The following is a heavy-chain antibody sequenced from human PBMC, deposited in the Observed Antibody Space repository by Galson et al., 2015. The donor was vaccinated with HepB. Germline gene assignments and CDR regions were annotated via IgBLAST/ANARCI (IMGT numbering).Heavy chain of an antibody. V-gene: IGHV2-5*02. CDR2: ICWDDDK. CDR1: GLSLTTRGVG. CDR3: AHARRTYSFDPYFFEN. Sequence: PALVKPTQTLTLTCTFSGLSLTTRGVGVGWIRQPPGKALEWLALICWDDDKRYNSSLKSRLTITKDTFKNQVVLTMANMDPVDTATYYCAHARRTYSFDPYFFENWGQGTLVTVSS. D-gene: IGHD5-18*01. J-gene: IGHJ4*02.